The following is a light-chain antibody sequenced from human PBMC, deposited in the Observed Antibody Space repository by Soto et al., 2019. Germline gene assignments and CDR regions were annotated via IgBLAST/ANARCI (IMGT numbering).Light chain of an antibody. Sequence: DIQMTQSPSTLSASVGDRVTITCRASQSINSWLAWLQQKPGKAPKLLIYKASSLESGVPSRFSGSGSETEFTLTISSLQPDDFATYFCQQYNIYSWTFGQGTKVEI. CDR3: QQYNIYSWT. J-gene: IGKJ1*01. CDR1: QSINSW. CDR2: KAS. V-gene: IGKV1-5*03.